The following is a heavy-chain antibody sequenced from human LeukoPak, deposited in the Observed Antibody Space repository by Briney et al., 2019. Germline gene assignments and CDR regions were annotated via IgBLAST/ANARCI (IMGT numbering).Heavy chain of an antibody. D-gene: IGHD6-19*01. CDR2: ISSSGSTI. CDR3: ARDPRQWLVPDAFDI. J-gene: IGHJ3*02. CDR1: GFTFSDYY. Sequence: GGSLRLSCAASGFTFSDYYMSWIRQAPGKGLEWVSYISSSGSTIYYADSMKGRFTISRDNAKNSLYLQMNSLRAEDTAVYYCARDPRQWLVPDAFDIWGQGTMVTVSS. V-gene: IGHV3-11*01.